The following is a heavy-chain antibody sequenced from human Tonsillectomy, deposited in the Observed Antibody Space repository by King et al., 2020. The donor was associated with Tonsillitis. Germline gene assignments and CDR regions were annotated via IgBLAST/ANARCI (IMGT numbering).Heavy chain of an antibody. J-gene: IGHJ4*02. D-gene: IGHD3-22*01. CDR3: AKDKPYDGSY. CDR2: ISSDGGDK. CDR1: GFTFSSYG. V-gene: IGHV3-30*18. Sequence: HVQLVESGGGVVQPERSLRLSCAASGFTFSSYGMHWVRQAPGKRLEWLAVISSDGGDKFYSDSVKGRFTISRDNSRNTLFLQMNSLRAEDTAIYYCAKDKPYDGSYWGQGTLVTVSS.